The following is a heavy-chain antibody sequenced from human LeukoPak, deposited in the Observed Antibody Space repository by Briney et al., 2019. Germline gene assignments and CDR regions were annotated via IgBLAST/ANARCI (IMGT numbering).Heavy chain of an antibody. V-gene: IGHV3-30*04. D-gene: IGHD1-26*01. J-gene: IGHJ4*02. CDR2: ISYDGSNK. CDR3: ARSLVVGATYPYY. Sequence: GGSLRLSCAASGFTFSRYGMHWGRQATGKGLKWVTAISYDGSNKYYADSVKGRFTISRDNSKNTLYVQMNSLRAEDTAVYYCARSLVVGATYPYYWGQGTLVTVSS. CDR1: GFTFSRYG.